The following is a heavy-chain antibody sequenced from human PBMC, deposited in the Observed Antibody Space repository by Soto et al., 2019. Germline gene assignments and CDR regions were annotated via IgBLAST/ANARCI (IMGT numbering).Heavy chain of an antibody. CDR1: GGSFSGYY. CDR2: INHSGST. V-gene: IGHV4-34*01. Sequence: PSETLSLTCAVYGGSFSGYYWSWIRQPPGKGLEWIGEINHSGSTNYNPSLKSRVTISVDTSKNQFSLKLSSVTAADTAVYYCASFSGRGLRLPLYSSSWRNWFEPWGQGTLVTVSS. J-gene: IGHJ5*02. D-gene: IGHD6-13*01. CDR3: ASFSGRGLRLPLYSSSWRNWFEP.